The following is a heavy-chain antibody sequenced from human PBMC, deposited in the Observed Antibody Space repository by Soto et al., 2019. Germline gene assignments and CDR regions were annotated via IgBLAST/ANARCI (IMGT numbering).Heavy chain of an antibody. CDR2: IYYSGST. V-gene: IGHV4-39*01. CDR3: ARPRSGYSPDWFDP. J-gene: IGHJ5*02. Sequence: QLQRQESGPGLVKPSETLSLTCTVSGGSISSSSYYWGWIRQPPGKGLEWIGSIYYSGSTYYNPSLKSRVTIAVDTSKNQFSLKLSSVTAADTAVYYCARPRSGYSPDWFDPWGQGTLVTVSS. CDR1: GGSISSSSYY. D-gene: IGHD3-3*01.